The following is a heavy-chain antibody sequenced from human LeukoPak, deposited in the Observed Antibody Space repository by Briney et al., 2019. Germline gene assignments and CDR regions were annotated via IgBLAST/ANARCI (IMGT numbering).Heavy chain of an antibody. J-gene: IGHJ6*03. V-gene: IGHV3-49*03. Sequence: GGSLRLSCTASGFTFGDYAMSWFRQAPGKGLEWVGFIRSKAYGGTTEYAASVKGRFTISRDDSKSIAYLQMNSLKTEDTAVYYCTRVEGYSYGLRTYYYYMDVWGKGTTVTVSS. CDR1: GFTFGDYA. CDR3: TRVEGYSYGLRTYYYYMDV. CDR2: IRSKAYGGTT. D-gene: IGHD5-18*01.